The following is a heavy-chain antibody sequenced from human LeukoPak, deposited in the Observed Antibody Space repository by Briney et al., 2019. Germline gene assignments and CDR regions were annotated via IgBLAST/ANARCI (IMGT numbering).Heavy chain of an antibody. CDR3: VRAIGAKTSY. CDR2: IKQDGSQK. D-gene: IGHD4/OR15-4a*01. J-gene: IGHJ4*02. CDR1: GFNFRAYW. Sequence: GGSLRLSCTTSGFNFRAYWMSWVRQAPGKGLEWVANIKQDGSQKYYVDSVKGRFTISRDNAKNSVYLQMNSLRAEDTAVYYCVRAIGAKTSYWGQGTLVTVSS. V-gene: IGHV3-7*01.